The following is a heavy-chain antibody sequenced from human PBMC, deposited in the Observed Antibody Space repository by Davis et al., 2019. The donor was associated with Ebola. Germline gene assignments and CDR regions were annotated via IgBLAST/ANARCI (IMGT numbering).Heavy chain of an antibody. V-gene: IGHV4/OR15-8*01. D-gene: IGHD2-15*01. J-gene: IGHJ4*02. Sequence: ESLKISCAASGFTFSSYAMSWVRQPPGKGLEWIGEIYHSGSTNYNPSLKSRVTISVAKSKNQFSLKLNSMTAADTAVYYCARARGGAGYFDYWGQGTLVTVSS. CDR2: IYHSGST. CDR1: GFTFSSYAM. CDR3: ARARGGAGYFDY.